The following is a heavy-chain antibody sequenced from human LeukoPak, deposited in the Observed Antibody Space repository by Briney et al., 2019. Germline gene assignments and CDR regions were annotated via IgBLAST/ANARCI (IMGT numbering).Heavy chain of an antibody. V-gene: IGHV1-69*06. Sequence: ASVKVSCKASGYTFTSYGISWVRQAPGQGLEWMGGIIPIFGTANYAQKFQGRVTITADKSTSTAYMELSSLRSEDTAVYYCASELLWFGGRRLLDYWGQGTLVTVSS. CDR2: IIPIFGTA. D-gene: IGHD3-10*01. J-gene: IGHJ4*02. CDR1: GYTFTSYG. CDR3: ASELLWFGGRRLLDY.